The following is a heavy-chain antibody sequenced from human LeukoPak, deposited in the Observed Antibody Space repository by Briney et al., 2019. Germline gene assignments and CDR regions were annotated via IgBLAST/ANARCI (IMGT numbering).Heavy chain of an antibody. Sequence: NPSETLSLTCTVSGGSISSYYWSWIRQPPGKGLEWIGYIYCSGSTNYNPSLKSRVTISVDTSKNQFSLKLSSVTAADTAVYYCARRRADFDLWGRGTLVTVSS. D-gene: IGHD6-13*01. CDR3: ARRRADFDL. V-gene: IGHV4-59*08. J-gene: IGHJ2*01. CDR1: GGSISSYY. CDR2: IYCSGST.